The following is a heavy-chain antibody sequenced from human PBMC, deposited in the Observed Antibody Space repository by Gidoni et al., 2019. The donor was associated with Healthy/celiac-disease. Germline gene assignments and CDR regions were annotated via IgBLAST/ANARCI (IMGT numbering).Heavy chain of an antibody. CDR1: GFTFSSYS. D-gene: IGHD7-27*01. CDR3: ARGPWGSGAYWYFDL. CDR2: ISSSSSYI. V-gene: IGHV3-21*01. Sequence: EVQLVESGGGLVKPGGSLRLSCAASGFTFSSYSMNWVRQAPGKGLAWVSSISSSSSYIYYADSVKGRFTISRDNAKNSLYLQMNSLRAEDTAVYYCARGPWGSGAYWYFDLWGRGTLVTVSS. J-gene: IGHJ2*01.